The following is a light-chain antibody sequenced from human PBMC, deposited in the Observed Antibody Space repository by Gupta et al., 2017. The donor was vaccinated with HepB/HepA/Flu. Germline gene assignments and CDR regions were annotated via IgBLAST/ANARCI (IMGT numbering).Light chain of an antibody. Sequence: QSALTQPASVSGSPGQSITISCTGTNSDVGRYDYVSWYQQHPGKVPKMITYDVSKRLSGVSSRFSGSKSGNTASLTISGLQAEDEADFYCSSYTSASTQVFGTGTKVTVL. CDR2: DVS. J-gene: IGLJ1*01. CDR1: NSDVGRYDY. V-gene: IGLV2-14*03. CDR3: SSYTSASTQV.